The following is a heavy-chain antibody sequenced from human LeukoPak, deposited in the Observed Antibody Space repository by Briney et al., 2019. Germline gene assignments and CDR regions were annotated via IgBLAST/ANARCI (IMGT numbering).Heavy chain of an antibody. CDR1: GGSISSYY. CDR3: ARSYSSSWYSWFDP. D-gene: IGHD6-13*01. CDR2: IYYSGST. V-gene: IGHV4-59*01. Sequence: PSETLSLTCTVSGGSISSYYWSWIRQPPGKGLEWIGYIYYSGSTNYNPSLKSRVTISVDTSKNQFSLKLSSVTAADTAVYYYARSYSSSWYSWFDPWGQGTLVTVSS. J-gene: IGHJ5*02.